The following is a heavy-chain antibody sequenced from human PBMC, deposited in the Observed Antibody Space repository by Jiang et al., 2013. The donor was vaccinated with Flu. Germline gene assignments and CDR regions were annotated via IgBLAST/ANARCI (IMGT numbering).Heavy chain of an antibody. J-gene: IGHJ2*01. D-gene: IGHD4-17*01. V-gene: IGHV3-30*18. Sequence: AASGFTFSSYGMRLGPARRPGRGLEWVAVISYDGSNKYYADSVKGRFTISRDNSKNTLYPQMNSLRAEDTAVYYCAKDRVHGDGDWYFDLWGRGTLVTVSS. CDR2: ISYDGSNK. CDR1: GFTFSSYG. CDR3: AKDRVHGDGDWYFDL.